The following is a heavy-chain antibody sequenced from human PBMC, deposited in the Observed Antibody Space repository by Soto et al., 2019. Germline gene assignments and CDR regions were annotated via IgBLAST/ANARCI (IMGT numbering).Heavy chain of an antibody. J-gene: IGHJ4*02. D-gene: IGHD3-10*01. CDR2: ISPSGTT. CDR1: GGSFSNNY. V-gene: IGHV4-34*01. CDR3: ATSLWFGTQPEI. Sequence: PSETVSLTCAVYGGSFSNNYWTWFRQPPGKGLEWIGEISPSGTTKYIPSLKGRGTISVDTSRKQFFLKVTSVSAADTAVYYCATSLWFGTQPEIWGPGTLVTVSS.